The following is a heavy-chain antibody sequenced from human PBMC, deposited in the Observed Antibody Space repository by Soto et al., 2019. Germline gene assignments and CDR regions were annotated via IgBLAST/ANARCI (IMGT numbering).Heavy chain of an antibody. CDR2: INAGNGNT. J-gene: IGHJ6*03. CDR1: GYTFTSYA. Sequence: QVQLVQSGAEVKKPGASVKVSCKASGYTFTSYAMHWVRQAPGQRLEWMGWINAGNGNTKYSQKFQGRVTITRDTSASTAYMVLRSLRSEDTGVYYCARDRIMITFGGVIVSHYYYYYMDVWGKGTTVTVSS. D-gene: IGHD3-16*02. CDR3: ARDRIMITFGGVIVSHYYYYYMDV. V-gene: IGHV1-3*01.